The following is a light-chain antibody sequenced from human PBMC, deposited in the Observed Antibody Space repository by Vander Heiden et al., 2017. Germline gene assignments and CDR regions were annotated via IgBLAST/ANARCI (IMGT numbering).Light chain of an antibody. J-gene: IGLJ2*01. Sequence: QPALPHPRSVSGSPGQPVTISCTGTSSNVGVYNYVSRYPQYAPKALILMNDDVSKRPPGVPYGSTASNSGSTASTTISGLQADEEEYYYYCSFTGSVVFGGGTKLTVL. CDR3: CSFTGSVV. V-gene: IGLV2-11*01. CDR1: SSNVGVYNY. CDR2: DVS.